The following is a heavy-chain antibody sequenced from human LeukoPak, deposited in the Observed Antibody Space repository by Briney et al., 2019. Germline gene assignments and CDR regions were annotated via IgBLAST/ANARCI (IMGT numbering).Heavy chain of an antibody. CDR1: GFTFSSYA. D-gene: IGHD3-3*01. CDR2: ISGSGGST. CDR3: AKDSFTIFGVVIMYFDY. Sequence: GGSLRLSCAASGFTFSSYAMSWVRQAPGKGLEWVSAISGSGGSTYYADSVKGRFIISRDNSKNTLYLQMNSLGAEDTAVYYCAKDSFTIFGVVIMYFDYWGQGTLVTVSS. V-gene: IGHV3-23*01. J-gene: IGHJ4*02.